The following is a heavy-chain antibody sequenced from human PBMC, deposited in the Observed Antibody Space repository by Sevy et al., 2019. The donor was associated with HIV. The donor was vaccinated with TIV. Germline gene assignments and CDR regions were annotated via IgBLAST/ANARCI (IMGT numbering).Heavy chain of an antibody. CDR1: GFTVSSNY. CDR2: ISGSGGST. Sequence: GGSLRLSCAASGFTVSSNYMSWVRQAPGKGLEWVSVISGSGGSTYYADSVKGRFTISRDNSKNTLYLQMNSLRAEDTAVYYCAKGGDFWSGYYSYYFDYWGQGTLVTVSS. V-gene: IGHV3-23*01. CDR3: AKGGDFWSGYYSYYFDY. J-gene: IGHJ4*02. D-gene: IGHD3-3*01.